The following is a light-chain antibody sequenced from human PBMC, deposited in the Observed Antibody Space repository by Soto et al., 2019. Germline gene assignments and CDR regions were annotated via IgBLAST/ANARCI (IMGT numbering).Light chain of an antibody. J-gene: IGKJ3*01. CDR2: DAS. CDR1: QSVTNTY. CDR3: QQYGRSPGLLT. V-gene: IGKV3-20*01. Sequence: EIVLTQSPGTLSLSPGERVTLSCRASQSVTNTYLAWYQQKLGQAPRLLIYDASTRATGIPDRFSGSGSGTDFTLTISRLEPEDVAVYYCQQYGRSPGLLTFGPGTQVDLK.